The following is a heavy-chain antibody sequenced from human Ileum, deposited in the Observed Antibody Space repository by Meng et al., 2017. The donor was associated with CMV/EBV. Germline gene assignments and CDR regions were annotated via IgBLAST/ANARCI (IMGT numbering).Heavy chain of an antibody. J-gene: IGHJ3*02. D-gene: IGHD3-10*01. CDR3: ARDRAVTRVRGLITSDAFDI. CDR2: IIPIFGTA. CDR1: GGTFTSYA. Sequence: SVKVSCKASGGTFTSYAISWVRQAPGQGLEWMGGIIPIFGTANYAQRFQGRVTITTDATASTAYMELSSLRFEDTAVYFCARDRAVTRVRGLITSDAFDIWGQGTMVTVXS. V-gene: IGHV1-69*05.